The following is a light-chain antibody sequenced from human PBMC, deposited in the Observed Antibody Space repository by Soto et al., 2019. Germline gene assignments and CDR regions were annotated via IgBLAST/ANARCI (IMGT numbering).Light chain of an antibody. Sequence: IHMTHSPSSLSASVLYRFTINCQASQNINNYLNWYQQKPGRAPKLLIYDASNLEAGVPSRFRGSGSGTDFTFTISRLQPEDIATYYCQQYENLPTFGQGTRLEIK. CDR2: DAS. J-gene: IGKJ5*01. V-gene: IGKV1-33*01. CDR3: QQYENLPT. CDR1: QNINNY.